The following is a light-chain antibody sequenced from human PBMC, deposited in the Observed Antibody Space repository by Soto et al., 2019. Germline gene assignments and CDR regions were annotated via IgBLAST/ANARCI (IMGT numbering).Light chain of an antibody. CDR1: QSVLYSSNNKNY. Sequence: DIVMTQSPDSLAVSLGERATINCKSSQSVLYSSNNKNYLAWYQQKPGQPPKLLIYWASTRESGVPDRFSGSGSGTDFTLTISSLQAEDVAVYYCQQYYSPWTFGQGTKSGNQT. J-gene: IGKJ1*01. CDR3: QQYYSPWT. V-gene: IGKV4-1*01. CDR2: WAS.